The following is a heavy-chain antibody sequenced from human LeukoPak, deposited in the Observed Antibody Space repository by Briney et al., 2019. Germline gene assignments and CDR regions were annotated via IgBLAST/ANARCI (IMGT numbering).Heavy chain of an antibody. CDR2: IDVTTGIS. J-gene: IGHJ4*02. CDR3: AKANYYRPYF. Sequence: PGGSLRLSCAASGFTFSTYSMSWVRQAPGKGLEWVSTIDVTTGISYYADSVKGRFTISRDNFQNTLFLQLNNLRVDDTAVYYCAKANYYRPYFWGQGTLVTVSS. D-gene: IGHD3-22*01. V-gene: IGHV3-23*01. CDR1: GFTFSTYS.